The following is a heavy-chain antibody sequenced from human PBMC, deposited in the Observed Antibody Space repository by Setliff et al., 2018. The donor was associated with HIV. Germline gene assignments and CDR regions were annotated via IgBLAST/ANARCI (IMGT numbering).Heavy chain of an antibody. CDR3: ARVGYCSGGSCYGDWYFDL. J-gene: IGHJ2*01. D-gene: IGHD2-15*01. CDR1: GGSISSYY. V-gene: IGHV4-4*07. Sequence: NPSETLSLTCTVSGGSISSYYWSWIRQPAGKGLEWIGHIYTSGSTNYNPSLKSRVTMSVDTSKNQFSLKLSSVTAADTAVYYCARVGYCSGGSCYGDWYFDLWGRGTLVTVSS. CDR2: IYTSGST.